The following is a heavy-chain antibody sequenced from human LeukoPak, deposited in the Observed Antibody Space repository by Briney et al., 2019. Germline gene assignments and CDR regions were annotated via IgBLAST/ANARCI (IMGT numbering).Heavy chain of an antibody. D-gene: IGHD6-19*01. J-gene: IGHJ6*03. Sequence: SQTLSLTCAISGDSVSSNSAAWNWIRQSPSRGLEWLGRTYYRSKWYNDYAVSVKSRITINPDTSKNQFSLQLNSVTPEDTAVYYCARDQSGGEQWLVGIRGYYYYMDVWGKGTTVTVSS. CDR1: GDSVSSNSAA. CDR3: ARDQSGGEQWLVGIRGYYYYMDV. CDR2: TYYRSKWYN. V-gene: IGHV6-1*01.